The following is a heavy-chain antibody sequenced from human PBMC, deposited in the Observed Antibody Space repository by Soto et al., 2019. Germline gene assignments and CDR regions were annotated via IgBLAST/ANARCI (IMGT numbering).Heavy chain of an antibody. Sequence: ASVKVSCKASGYTFTSYYMHWVRQAPGQGLEWMGIINPSGGSTSYAQKFQGRVTMTRDTSTSTVYMELSSLRSEDTAVYYCARDHPSTYYYDSIGYQGSWFDPWGQGTLVTVSS. D-gene: IGHD3-22*01. CDR2: INPSGGST. CDR1: GYTFTSYY. J-gene: IGHJ5*02. CDR3: ARDHPSTYYYDSIGYQGSWFDP. V-gene: IGHV1-46*01.